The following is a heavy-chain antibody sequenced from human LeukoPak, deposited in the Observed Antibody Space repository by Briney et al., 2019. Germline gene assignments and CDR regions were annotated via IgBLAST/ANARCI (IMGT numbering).Heavy chain of an antibody. CDR2: ISGSGDNT. CDR3: AKVKAPDAIASYFGY. V-gene: IGHV3-23*01. D-gene: IGHD2-2*01. CDR1: GFTFSTYA. J-gene: IGHJ4*02. Sequence: GGSLRLSCAASGFTFSTYAMSWVRQAPGKGLEWVSSISGSGDNTYYADSVKGQFTLSRDNSKNTLDLQMNSLRAEDTAIYHCAKVKAPDAIASYFGYWGQGTLVTVSS.